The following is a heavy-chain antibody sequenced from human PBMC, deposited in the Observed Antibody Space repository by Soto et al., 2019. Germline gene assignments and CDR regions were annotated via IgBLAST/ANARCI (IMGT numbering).Heavy chain of an antibody. V-gene: IGHV3-74*01. CDR2: INSDGSST. CDR3: ARELAYDILTGYYPDYYYYYGMDV. CDR1: GFTFSSYW. D-gene: IGHD3-9*01. Sequence: PGGSLRLSCAASGFTFSSYWMHWVRQAPGKGLVWVSRINSDGSSTSYADSVKGRFTISRDNAKNTLYLQMNSLRAEDTAVYYCARELAYDILTGYYPDYYYYYGMDVWGQGTTVTVSS. J-gene: IGHJ6*02.